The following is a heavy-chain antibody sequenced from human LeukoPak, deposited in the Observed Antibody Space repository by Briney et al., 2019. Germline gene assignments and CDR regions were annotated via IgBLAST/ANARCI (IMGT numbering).Heavy chain of an antibody. CDR3: ARRAGSYYIFDY. D-gene: IGHD3-10*01. CDR1: GGSISSYY. Sequence: SETLSLTCTVSGGSISSYYWSWIRQPPGKGLEWIGYIYYSGSTNYNPSLKSRVTISVDTSKNQFSLKLSSVTAADTAVYYCARRAGSYYIFDYWGQGTLVTVSS. J-gene: IGHJ4*02. CDR2: IYYSGST. V-gene: IGHV4-59*12.